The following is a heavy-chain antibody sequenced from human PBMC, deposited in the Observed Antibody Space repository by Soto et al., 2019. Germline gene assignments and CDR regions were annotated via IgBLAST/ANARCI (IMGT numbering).Heavy chain of an antibody. CDR1: GFTFSSYS. J-gene: IGHJ4*02. CDR2: ISSSSSYI. CDR3: ARAHIYDILTGYFIGLDY. V-gene: IGHV3-21*01. D-gene: IGHD3-9*01. Sequence: GSLRLSCAASGFTFSSYSMNWVRQAPGKGLEWVSSISSSSSYIYYADSVKGRFTISRDNAKNSLYLQMNSLRAEDTAVYYCARAHIYDILTGYFIGLDYWGQGTLVTVSS.